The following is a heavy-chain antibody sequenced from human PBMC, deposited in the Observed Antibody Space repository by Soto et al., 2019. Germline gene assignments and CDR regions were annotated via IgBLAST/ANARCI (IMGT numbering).Heavy chain of an antibody. V-gene: IGHV4-59*01. J-gene: IGHJ4*02. CDR3: ARMISGYYFGAPFYFDY. D-gene: IGHD3-22*01. CDR2: IYYSGST. Sequence: PSETLSLTCTVSGGSISSYYWSWIRQPPGKGLEWIGYIYYSGSTNYNPSLKSRVTISVDTPKNQFSLKLSSVTAADTAVYYCARMISGYYFGAPFYFDYWGQGTLVTVSS. CDR1: GGSISSYY.